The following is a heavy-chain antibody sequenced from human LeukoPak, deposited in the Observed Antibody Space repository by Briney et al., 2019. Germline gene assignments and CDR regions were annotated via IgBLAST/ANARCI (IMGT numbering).Heavy chain of an antibody. D-gene: IGHD3-22*01. CDR1: GFTFSSYA. CDR3: AREYDSSGYYYRGLDY. CDR2: ISYDGSNK. V-gene: IGHV3-30*04. Sequence: GGSLRLSCAASGFTFSSYAMHWVRQAPGKGLEWVAVISYDGSNKYYADSVKGRFTISRDNSKNTLYLQMNSLRAGDTAVYYCAREYDSSGYYYRGLDYWGQGTLVTVSS. J-gene: IGHJ4*02.